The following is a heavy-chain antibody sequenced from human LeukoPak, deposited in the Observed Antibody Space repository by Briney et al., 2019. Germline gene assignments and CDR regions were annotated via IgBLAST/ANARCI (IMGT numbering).Heavy chain of an antibody. CDR1: GFPFETNA. J-gene: IGHJ4*02. V-gene: IGHV3-23*01. Sequence: PGGSLRLSCATSGFPFETNAMSWVRQAPGKGLEWVATIGNTETFYAYSVTGRFTISRDNSNNTVNLQMNRLRVEDTAIYYCAKDWIQFNRVFDCFDSWGQGTLVTVSS. D-gene: IGHD5-18*01. CDR3: AKDWIQFNRVFDCFDS. CDR2: IGNTET.